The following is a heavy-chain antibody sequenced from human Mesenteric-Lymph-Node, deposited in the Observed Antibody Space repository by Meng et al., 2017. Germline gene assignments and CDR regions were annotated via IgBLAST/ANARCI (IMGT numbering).Heavy chain of an antibody. Sequence: GESLKISCAASGFRFSSYAIHWVRQGPGKGLEWVALITFDGSKRYNADSVEGRFTISRDNAKNSLYLQMNSLRAEDTAVYYCASQGLLWFGELGDGMDVWGQGTTVTVSS. CDR1: GFRFSSYA. CDR2: ITFDGSKR. CDR3: ASQGLLWFGELGDGMDV. V-gene: IGHV3-30*04. J-gene: IGHJ6*02. D-gene: IGHD3-10*01.